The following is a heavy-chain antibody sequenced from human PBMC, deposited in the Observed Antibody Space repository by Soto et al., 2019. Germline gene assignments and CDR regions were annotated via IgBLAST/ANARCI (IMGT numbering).Heavy chain of an antibody. Sequence: QVQLQESGPGLVKPSETLSLTCTVSGGSISSYYWSWIRQPPGKGLEWIGDIYYSGSTNYNPSLKSLVTPSVETSTNQVSLKLSSVPAADTAVYYCARGWGYYFDYWGEGTLVTVSS. V-gene: IGHV4-59*01. J-gene: IGHJ4*02. CDR3: ARGWGYYFDY. CDR2: IYYSGST. CDR1: GGSISSYY. D-gene: IGHD3-16*01.